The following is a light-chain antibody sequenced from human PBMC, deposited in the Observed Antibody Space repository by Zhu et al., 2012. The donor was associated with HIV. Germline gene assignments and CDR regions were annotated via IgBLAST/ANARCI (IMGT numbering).Light chain of an antibody. CDR3: QQYKSYPVT. J-gene: IGKJ4*01. CDR1: QSIHNW. V-gene: IGKV1-5*03. Sequence: DVQMTQSPSTLSASVGERVSITCRASQSIHNWVAWYQQKPGKAPKLLIYKASSLGSGVPSRISGGGSGTEFTLTISSLQPDDFAIYYCQQYKSYPVTFGGGTQGGRS. CDR2: KAS.